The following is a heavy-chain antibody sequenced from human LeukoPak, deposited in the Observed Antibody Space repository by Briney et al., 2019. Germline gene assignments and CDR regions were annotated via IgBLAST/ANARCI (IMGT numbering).Heavy chain of an antibody. Sequence: GGSLRLSCAASGFTFSSYGMHWVRQAPGKGLEWVAFIRYDGSNKYYADSVKGRFTISRDNSKNTLYLHVNSLRVEDAAVYHCARDPTDPRGAVAGSWGQGTLVTVSS. V-gene: IGHV3-30*02. D-gene: IGHD6-19*01. CDR3: ARDPTDPRGAVAGS. CDR2: IRYDGSNK. CDR1: GFTFSSYG. J-gene: IGHJ4*02.